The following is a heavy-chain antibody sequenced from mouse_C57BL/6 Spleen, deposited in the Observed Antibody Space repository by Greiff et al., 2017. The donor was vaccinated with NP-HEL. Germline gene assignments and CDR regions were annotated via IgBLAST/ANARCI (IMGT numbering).Heavy chain of an antibody. CDR3: ARGGGKYYDYEGYAMDY. D-gene: IGHD2-4*01. Sequence: QVQLQQSGAELVMPGASVKLSCKASGYTFTSYWMHWVKQRPGQGLEWIGEIDPSDSYTNYNQKFKGKSTLTVDKSSSTAYMQLSSLTSEDSAVYYCARGGGKYYDYEGYAMDYWGQGTSVTVSS. CDR1: GYTFTSYW. V-gene: IGHV1-69*01. CDR2: IDPSDSYT. J-gene: IGHJ4*01.